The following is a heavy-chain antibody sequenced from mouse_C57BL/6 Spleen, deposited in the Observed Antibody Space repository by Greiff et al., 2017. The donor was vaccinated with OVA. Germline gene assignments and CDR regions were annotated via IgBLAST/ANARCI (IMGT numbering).Heavy chain of an antibody. CDR3: ARRDGSRGYYAMDY. CDR1: GYSFTGYY. CDR2: INPSTGGT. J-gene: IGHJ4*01. V-gene: IGHV1-42*01. Sequence: VQLQQSGPELVKPGASVKISCKASGYSFTGYYMNWVKQSPEKSLEWIGEINPSTGGTTYNQKFKAKATLTVDNSARTAYMQFKSLTSEYSAVYSCARRDGSRGYYAMDYWGQGTSVTVSS. D-gene: IGHD1-1*01.